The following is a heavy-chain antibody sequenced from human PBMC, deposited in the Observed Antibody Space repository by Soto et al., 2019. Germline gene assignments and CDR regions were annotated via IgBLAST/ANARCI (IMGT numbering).Heavy chain of an antibody. J-gene: IGHJ4*02. D-gene: IGHD6-13*01. CDR3: ARGGSGSSYFDY. Sequence: SSETLSLTCTVSGGSISSGGYYWSWIRQHPGKGLEWIGYIYYSGSTYYNPSLKSRVTISVDTSKNQFSLKLSSVTAADTAVYYCARGGSGSSYFDYWGQGTLVTVSS. CDR1: GGSISSGGYY. CDR2: IYYSGST. V-gene: IGHV4-31*03.